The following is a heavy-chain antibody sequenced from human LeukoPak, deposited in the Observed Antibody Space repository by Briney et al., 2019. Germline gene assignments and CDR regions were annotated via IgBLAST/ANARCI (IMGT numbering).Heavy chain of an antibody. D-gene: IGHD1-26*01. CDR3: ANGTRRGKFDY. Sequence: SQTLSLTCTVSAGSITSGSYYWSWLRQPAGKGLEWIGRIYTSGSTNYNPSLKSRVTISVDTSKNQFSLKLSSVTAADTAVYYCANGTRRGKFDYWGQGTLVTVSS. J-gene: IGHJ4*02. V-gene: IGHV4-61*02. CDR1: AGSITSGSYY. CDR2: IYTSGST.